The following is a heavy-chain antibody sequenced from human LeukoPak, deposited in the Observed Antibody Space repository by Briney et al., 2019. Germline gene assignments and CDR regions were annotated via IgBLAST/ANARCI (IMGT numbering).Heavy chain of an antibody. CDR1: GGSISSYY. CDR2: IYYSGST. J-gene: IGHJ5*02. Sequence: SETLSLTCTVSGGSISSYYWSWIRQPPGKGLEWIGYIYYSGSTNYNPSLKSRVTISVDTSKNQFSLKLSSVTAADTTVYYCARQSVSNWFDPWGQGTLVTVSS. V-gene: IGHV4-59*08. CDR3: ARQSVSNWFDP.